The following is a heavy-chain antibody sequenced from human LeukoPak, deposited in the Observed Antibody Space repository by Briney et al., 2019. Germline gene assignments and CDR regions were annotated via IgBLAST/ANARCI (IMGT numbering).Heavy chain of an antibody. J-gene: IGHJ4*02. CDR1: GFTFSSYS. D-gene: IGHD2-15*01. CDR3: ARVQKGEDIVVVVAATTFDY. V-gene: IGHV3-21*01. CDR2: ISSSSSYI. Sequence: PGGSLRLSCAASGFTFSSYSMNWVRQAPGKGLEWVSSISSSSSYIYYADSVKGRFTISRDNAKNSLYLQMNSLRAEDTAVYYCARVQKGEDIVVVVAATTFDYWGQGTLVTVSS.